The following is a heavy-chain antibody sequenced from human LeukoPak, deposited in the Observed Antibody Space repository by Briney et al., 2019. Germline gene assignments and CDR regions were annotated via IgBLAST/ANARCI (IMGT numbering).Heavy chain of an antibody. V-gene: IGHV4-34*01. CDR1: GGSFSGYY. J-gene: IGHJ4*02. CDR3: ARGVHDYGASLGY. Sequence: PSETLSLTCAVYGGSFSGYYWSWIRQPPGKGLEWIGEINHSGSTNYNPSLKSRVTISVDTSKNQFSLKLSSVTAADTAVYYCARGVHDYGASLGYWGQGTLVTVSS. D-gene: IGHD4-17*01. CDR2: INHSGST.